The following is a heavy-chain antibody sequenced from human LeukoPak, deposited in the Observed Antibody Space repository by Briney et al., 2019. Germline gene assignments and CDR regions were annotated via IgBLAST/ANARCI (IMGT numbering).Heavy chain of an antibody. V-gene: IGHV1-69*04. CDR1: GGTFSSYA. Sequence: GASVKVSCKASGGTFSSYAISWVRQAPGQGVEWMGRIIPILGIANYAQKFQGRVTITADKSTSTAYMELSSLRSEDTAVYYCARDRLINVDTALNWFDPWGQGTLVTVSS. CDR2: IIPILGIA. D-gene: IGHD5-18*01. CDR3: ARDRLINVDTALNWFDP. J-gene: IGHJ5*02.